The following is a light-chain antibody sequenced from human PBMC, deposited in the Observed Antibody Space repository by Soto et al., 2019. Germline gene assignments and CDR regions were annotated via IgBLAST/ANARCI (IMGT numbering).Light chain of an antibody. CDR3: QTNYTTPLT. Sequence: DIVMTQSPDSLAVSLGERATINCKSSQSVLYSSNHQNYLAWYQQKPGQPPQLLIYWASTRESGVPDPFSGNRSWTNFPSNIKRLAGEDCGVYFCQTNYTTPLTFGGGTKVEIK. J-gene: IGKJ4*01. CDR2: WAS. CDR1: QSVLYSSNHQNY. V-gene: IGKV4-1*01.